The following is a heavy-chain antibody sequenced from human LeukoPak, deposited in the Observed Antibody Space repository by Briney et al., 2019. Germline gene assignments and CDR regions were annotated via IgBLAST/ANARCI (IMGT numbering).Heavy chain of an antibody. D-gene: IGHD6-6*01. CDR3: ARARPFKYYYYMDV. CDR2: IYYSGST. CDR1: GGSISSYY. J-gene: IGHJ6*03. V-gene: IGHV4-59*01. Sequence: SETLSLTCTVSGGSISSYYWSWIRQPPGKGLEWIGYIYYSGSTNYNPSLKSRVTISVDTSKNQFSLKLSSVTAADTAVYYCARARPFKYYYYMDVWGKGTTVTVSS.